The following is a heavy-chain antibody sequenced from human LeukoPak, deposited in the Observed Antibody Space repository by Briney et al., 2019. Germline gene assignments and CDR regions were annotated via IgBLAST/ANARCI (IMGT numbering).Heavy chain of an antibody. D-gene: IGHD1-26*01. J-gene: IGHJ4*02. Sequence: GGSLRLSCAASGFTFSGYWMHWVRQAPGKGLVWVSGINSDGSTTKNADSVKGRFTISRDNAKNTLYLQMNSLRADDTAVYYCAKLAGATTGSFDYWGQGTLVTVSS. CDR3: AKLAGATTGSFDY. CDR1: GFTFSGYW. V-gene: IGHV3-74*01. CDR2: INSDGSTT.